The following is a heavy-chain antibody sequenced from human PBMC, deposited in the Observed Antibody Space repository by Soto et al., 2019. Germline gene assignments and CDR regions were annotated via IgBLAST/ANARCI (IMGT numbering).Heavy chain of an antibody. D-gene: IGHD3-3*01. Sequence: PAESLRLSCAASGFAFSSYAMRWVRQAPGKGREWVSAISGSGGSTYYADSVKGRFTISRDNSKNPLYLQMNSLRAEDTAVYYCAKGSTEEGYFWSGYYSPGAKGDYFDYWGQGTLVTVSS. CDR2: ISGSGGST. CDR3: AKGSTEEGYFWSGYYSPGAKGDYFDY. CDR1: GFAFSSYA. V-gene: IGHV3-23*01. J-gene: IGHJ4*02.